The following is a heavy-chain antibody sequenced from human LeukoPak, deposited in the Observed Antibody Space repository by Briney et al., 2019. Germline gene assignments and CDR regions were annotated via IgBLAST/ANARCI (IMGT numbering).Heavy chain of an antibody. Sequence: PSETLSLTCTVSGGSISSFYWSWIRQPPGKGLEWIGYTYYSGSTNYNPSLKSRVTISVDTSKNQLSLKLSSVTAADAAVYYCARHGGSGSYYNWFDPWGQGTLVTVFS. J-gene: IGHJ5*02. CDR2: TYYSGST. CDR1: GGSISSFY. CDR3: ARHGGSGSYYNWFDP. V-gene: IGHV4-59*08. D-gene: IGHD1-26*01.